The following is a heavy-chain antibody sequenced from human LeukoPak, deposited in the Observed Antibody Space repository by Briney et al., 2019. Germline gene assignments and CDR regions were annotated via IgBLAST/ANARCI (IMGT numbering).Heavy chain of an antibody. J-gene: IGHJ3*02. D-gene: IGHD3-9*01. V-gene: IGHV3-53*01. Sequence: GGSLRLSCALSGFTVTDYYMSWVRQAPGKGLEWVSVVYMAGSTYYAHSVRGRFTVSRDTSKNTVYLQMNSLRVEDTAVYHCARNSDILTESYGAFDMWGQGTMVTVAS. CDR3: ARNSDILTESYGAFDM. CDR2: VYMAGST. CDR1: GFTVTDYY.